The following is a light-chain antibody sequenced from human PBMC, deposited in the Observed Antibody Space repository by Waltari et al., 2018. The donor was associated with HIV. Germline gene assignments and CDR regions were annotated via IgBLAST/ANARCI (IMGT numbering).Light chain of an antibody. V-gene: IGLV2-14*03. J-gene: IGLJ3*02. CDR1: SSDVGGYNY. CDR3: SSYTSSSTFWV. Sequence: QSALTQPASVSGSPGQSITISCTGTSSDVGGYNYVSWYQPHPGKAPKLMIYDVSNRPSGVSNRFSGSKSGNTASLTISGLQAEDEADYYCSSYTSSSTFWVFGGGTKLTVL. CDR2: DVS.